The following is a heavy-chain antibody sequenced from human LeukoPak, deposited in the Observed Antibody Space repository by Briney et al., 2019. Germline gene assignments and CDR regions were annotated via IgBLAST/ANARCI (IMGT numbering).Heavy chain of an antibody. V-gene: IGHV1-69*05. J-gene: IGHJ6*03. CDR1: GGTFSNHA. CDR3: ARGDGYGYYYMDV. Sequence: GSSVKVSCKASGGTFSNHAVIWVRQAPGQGLEWVGKIIPIFRTATYAQRFQGRVTISTDESTSTAYMELTSLRSDDTAVYYCARGDGYGYYYMDVWGKGTTVTVSS. CDR2: IIPIFRTA. D-gene: IGHD3-22*01.